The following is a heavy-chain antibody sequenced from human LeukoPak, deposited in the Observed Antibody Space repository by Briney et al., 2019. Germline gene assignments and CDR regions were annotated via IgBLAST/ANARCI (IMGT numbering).Heavy chain of an antibody. D-gene: IGHD4-17*01. CDR3: ARDKWKSTVTTPSDY. CDR2: ISYDGINE. J-gene: IGHJ4*02. CDR1: GFAFSSYA. V-gene: IGHV3-30*04. Sequence: GGSLRLSCAASGFAFSSYAMHWVRQAPGKGLEWVAIISYDGINEYYSDSVKGRFTISRDNAKNSLYLQMNSLRAEDTAVYYCARDKWKSTVTTPSDYWGQGTLVTVSS.